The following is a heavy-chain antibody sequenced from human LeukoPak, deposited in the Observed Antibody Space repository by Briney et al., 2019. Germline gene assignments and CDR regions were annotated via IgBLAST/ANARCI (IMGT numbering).Heavy chain of an antibody. CDR3: AKEEPPLRPGIAVAGTSSGSYYFDY. CDR1: GGTFSSYA. V-gene: IGHV1-69*06. CDR2: IIPIFGTA. D-gene: IGHD6-19*01. J-gene: IGHJ4*02. Sequence: VASVKVSCKASGGTFSSYAISWVRQAPGQGLEWMGGIIPIFGTANYAQKFQGRVTITADKSTSTAYMELSSLRAEDTAVYYCAKEEPPLRPGIAVAGTSSGSYYFDYWGQGALVTVSS.